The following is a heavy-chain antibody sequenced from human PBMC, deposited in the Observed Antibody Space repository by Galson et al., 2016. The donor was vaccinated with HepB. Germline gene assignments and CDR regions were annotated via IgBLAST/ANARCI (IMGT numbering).Heavy chain of an antibody. CDR2: IKSKTDGGTT. Sequence: SLRLSCAASGFTFSNAWMSWVRQTPGKGLEWVGRIKSKTDGGTTDYAAFVKGRFTISRDDSKNTLYLQMNSLKTEDTAVYYCTTDSAMAFDHWGQGTQVTVPS. J-gene: IGHJ4*02. D-gene: IGHD5-18*01. V-gene: IGHV3-15*01. CDR1: GFTFSNAW. CDR3: TTDSAMAFDH.